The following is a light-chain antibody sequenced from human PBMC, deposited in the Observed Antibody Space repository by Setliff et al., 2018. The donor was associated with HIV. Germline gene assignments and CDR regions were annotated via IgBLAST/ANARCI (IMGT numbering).Light chain of an antibody. J-gene: IGLJ1*01. CDR2: GVS. CDR1: SSDLGGYNY. CDR3: NSYTTTTTLV. Sequence: QSALTQPASVSGSPGQSITISCTGTSSDLGGYNYVSWYQQHPGQVHKLLIYGVSIRPSGVSNRFSGSKSGNTASLTISGLQAEDEADYYCNSYTTTTTLVCGTGTKVTV. V-gene: IGLV2-14*01.